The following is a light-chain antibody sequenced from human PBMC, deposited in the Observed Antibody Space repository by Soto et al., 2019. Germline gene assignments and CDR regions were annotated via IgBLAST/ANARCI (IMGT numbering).Light chain of an antibody. CDR2: GNS. J-gene: IGLJ1*01. CDR1: SSNIGAGYD. CDR3: QPYDSTLRGYV. Sequence: QSVLTQPPSVSGAPGQRVTISCTGSSSNIGAGYDVHWYQQLPGTAPKLLIYGNSNRPSGAPDRFSGSKSGTSASLALPWVQAEDEADYYCQPYDSTLRGYVFGTGTKLTVL. V-gene: IGLV1-40*01.